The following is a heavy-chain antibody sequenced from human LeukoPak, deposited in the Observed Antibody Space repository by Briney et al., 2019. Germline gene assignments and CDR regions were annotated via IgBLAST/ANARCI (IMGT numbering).Heavy chain of an antibody. CDR1: GYTFIDYY. CDR2: IDRSTGT. CDR3: ARDNSVEDTAWWFDP. D-gene: IGHD4-23*01. V-gene: IGHV1-2*02. Sequence: ASVKVSRKASGYTFIDYYMHWVRQAPGQGLEWMGWIDRSTGTKYAQKFQGRVTMTRDTSISTAYMELNRLTSDDTAVYFCARDNSVEDTAWWFDPWGQGTLVTVSS. J-gene: IGHJ5*02.